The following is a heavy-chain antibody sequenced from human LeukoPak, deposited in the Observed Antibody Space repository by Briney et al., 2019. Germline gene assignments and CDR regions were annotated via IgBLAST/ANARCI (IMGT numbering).Heavy chain of an antibody. CDR1: GFSFNNCR. V-gene: IGHV3-7*04. D-gene: IGHD3-9*01. CDR3: ARAITGYPWDFQH. J-gene: IGHJ1*01. CDR2: INKDGSAK. Sequence: GGSLRLSCAASGFSFNNCRMIWVRQAPGKGLEWVAKINKDGSAKYYLDSVRGRFTISRDNAKNSLYLKMSSLRAENTAVYYCARAITGYPWDFQHWGQGTLVTVSS.